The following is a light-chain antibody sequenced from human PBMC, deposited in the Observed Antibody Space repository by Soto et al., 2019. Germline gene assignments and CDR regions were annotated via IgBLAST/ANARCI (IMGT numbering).Light chain of an antibody. J-gene: IGKJ1*01. CDR1: QSVSSNY. Sequence: EIVMTQSPGTLSLSPRERGTLSCRASQSVSSNYLHWYQQKPGQAPRRLINSAFIRATGIPAKFSGSRYGTDFTHTISRLEPRDLAVYYCRYYGSSPWTFGQGTKVEIK. CDR2: SAF. V-gene: IGKV3-20*01. CDR3: RYYGSSPWT.